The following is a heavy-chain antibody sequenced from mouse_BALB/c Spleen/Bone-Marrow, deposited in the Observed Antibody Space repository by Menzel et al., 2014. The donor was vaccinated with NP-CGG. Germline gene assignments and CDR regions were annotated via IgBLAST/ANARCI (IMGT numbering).Heavy chain of an antibody. CDR1: GYSITSGYS. J-gene: IGHJ3*01. Sequence: EVQLQQSGPDLVKPSQSLSLTCTVTGYSITSGYSWHWIRQFPGNKLEWMGYIHYSGSTNYNPSLKSRISITRDTSKNLSFLQLNSVTTEDTATYYSAMDYCGWFAYWGQGTPVTVSA. CDR2: IHYSGST. D-gene: IGHD1-1*01. CDR3: AMDYCGWFAY. V-gene: IGHV3-1*02.